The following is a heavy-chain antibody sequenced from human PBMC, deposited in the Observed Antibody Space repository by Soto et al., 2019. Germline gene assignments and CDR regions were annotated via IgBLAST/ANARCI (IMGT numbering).Heavy chain of an antibody. CDR3: ARSPRISRAGDV. Sequence: QVQLVQSGGEVKKPGASVRVSCEASGYRFTTFGISWVRQAPGQGLEWMAWINPYNGNINYAQRVQDRVIVTADTSANTAFMELPSLRFDDTAVYYCARSPRISRAGDVWGNGTTVTVSS. J-gene: IGHJ6*04. D-gene: IGHD3-10*01. V-gene: IGHV1-18*01. CDR1: GYRFTTFG. CDR2: INPYNGNI.